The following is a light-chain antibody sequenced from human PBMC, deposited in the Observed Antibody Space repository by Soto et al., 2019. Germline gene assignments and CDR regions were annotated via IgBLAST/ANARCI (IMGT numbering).Light chain of an antibody. CDR3: SSYTTSNTRQIV. J-gene: IGLJ1*01. CDR1: SSDVGGYNY. V-gene: IGLV2-14*03. CDR2: DVS. Sequence: QSALTQPASVSGSPGQSITISCTGTSSDVGGYNYVSWYQHHPGKAPKLMIFDVSNRPSGVSNRFSGSKSGNTASLTISGLQTEDETEYYCSSYTTSNTRQIVFGTGTKLTVL.